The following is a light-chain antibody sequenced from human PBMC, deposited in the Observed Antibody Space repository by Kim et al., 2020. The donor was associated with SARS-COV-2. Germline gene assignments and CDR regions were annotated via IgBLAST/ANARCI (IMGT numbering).Light chain of an antibody. CDR2: WAS. CDR3: QQYYSTPPT. Sequence: DIVMTQSPDSLAVSLGERATINRKSSQSVLYSSNNKNYLAWYQKKPGQPPKLLIYWASTRESGVPDRFSGSGSGTDFTLTISSLQAEDVAVYYCQQYYSTPPTFGQGTKVDIK. J-gene: IGKJ1*01. CDR1: QSVLYSSNNKNY. V-gene: IGKV4-1*01.